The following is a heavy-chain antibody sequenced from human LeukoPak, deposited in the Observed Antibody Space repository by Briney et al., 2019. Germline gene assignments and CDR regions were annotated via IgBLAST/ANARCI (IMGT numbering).Heavy chain of an antibody. J-gene: IGHJ4*02. D-gene: IGHD5/OR15-5a*01. V-gene: IGHV4-59*01. Sequence: RSSETLSLTCTVSGGSISSYYWSWIRQPPGKGLEWIGYISSRGGTNYHPSLKSRVTMSIDSSKNQFSLRLTSVTAADTAVYYCARGERLSPGYWGQGTLVTVSS. CDR3: ARGERLSPGY. CDR2: ISSRGGT. CDR1: GGSISSYY.